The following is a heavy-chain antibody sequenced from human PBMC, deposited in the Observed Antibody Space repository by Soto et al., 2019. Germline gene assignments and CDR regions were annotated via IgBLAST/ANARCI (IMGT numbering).Heavy chain of an antibody. D-gene: IGHD6-6*01. V-gene: IGHV4-34*01. Sequence: QVQLQQWGAGLLKPSETLSLTCAVYGGSFSGYYWSWIRQPPGKGLEWIGEINHSGSTNYNPSLKRRVTISVDPSKNQFSLKLSTVTAADTAVYYGARCHGSSSQTPDYWGQGTLVTVSS. CDR3: ARCHGSSSQTPDY. CDR2: INHSGST. J-gene: IGHJ4*02. CDR1: GGSFSGYY.